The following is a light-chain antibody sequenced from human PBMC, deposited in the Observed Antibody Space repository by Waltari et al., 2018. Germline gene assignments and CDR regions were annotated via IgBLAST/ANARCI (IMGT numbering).Light chain of an antibody. CDR3: QQYNNWPPGT. V-gene: IGKV3-15*01. CDR1: QSVSSN. Sequence: IVMTQSPATLSVSPGERATLSCRASQSVSSNLAWYQQKPGQAPRLLIYGASTRATGIPARFSGSGSGTEFTLTISSLRSEDFAVYYCQQYNNWPPGTFGQGTKLEIK. CDR2: GAS. J-gene: IGKJ2*02.